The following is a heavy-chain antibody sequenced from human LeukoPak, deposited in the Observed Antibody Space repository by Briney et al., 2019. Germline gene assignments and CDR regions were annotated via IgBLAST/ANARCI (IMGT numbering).Heavy chain of an antibody. CDR1: GYTFTGYY. CDR3: ARSPTDYDFWSGPDTYYFDY. CDR2: INPNSGGT. V-gene: IGHV1-2*02. D-gene: IGHD3-3*01. Sequence: ASVKVSCKASGYTFTGYYMHWVRQAPGQGLEWMGWINPNSGGTNYAQKFQGRVTITTDESTSTAYMELSSLRSEDTAVYYCARSPTDYDFWSGPDTYYFDYWGQGTLVTVSS. J-gene: IGHJ4*02.